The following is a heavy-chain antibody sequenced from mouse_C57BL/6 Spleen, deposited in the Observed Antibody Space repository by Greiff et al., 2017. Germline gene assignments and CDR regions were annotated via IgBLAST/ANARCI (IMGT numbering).Heavy chain of an antibody. CDR2: IRLKSDNYAT. D-gene: IGHD3-1*01. Sequence: EVQGVESGGGLVQPGGSMKLSCVASGFTFSNYWMNWVRQSPEKGLEWVAQIRLKSDNYATHYAESVKGRFTISRDDSKNSVYLQMNNLRAEDTGIYYCTGGLTDDYWGQGTTLTVSS. CDR1: GFTFSNYW. CDR3: TGGLTDDY. V-gene: IGHV6-3*01. J-gene: IGHJ2*01.